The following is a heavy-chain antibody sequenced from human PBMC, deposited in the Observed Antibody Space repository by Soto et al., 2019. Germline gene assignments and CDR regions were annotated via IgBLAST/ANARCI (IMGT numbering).Heavy chain of an antibody. J-gene: IGHJ5*02. D-gene: IGHD2-2*01. CDR1: GGSFSDYY. V-gene: IGHV4-34*01. Sequence: SETLSLTCDVYGGSFSDYYWSWIRQPHGKGLEWIGEMNHGGSTSYNPSLKSRVTISVDTSKNKFSLKLRSVTATDTAVYYCARVPDRWGQGTLVTVSS. CDR3: ARVPDR. CDR2: MNHGGST.